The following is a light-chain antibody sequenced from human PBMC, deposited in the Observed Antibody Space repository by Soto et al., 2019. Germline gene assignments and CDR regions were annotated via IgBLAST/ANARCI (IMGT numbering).Light chain of an antibody. CDR2: RNN. J-gene: IGLJ3*02. V-gene: IGLV1-47*01. CDR1: SSNIGSNY. CDR3: AAWDGSLSDLV. Sequence: QSVLTQPPSASGTPGQRVTISCSGSSSNIGSNYVYWYQQLPGTAPKLLIYRNNQRPSGVPDRFSGSKSGTSATLAISGLRSEDEADYYCAAWDGSLSDLVFGGGTKLTVL.